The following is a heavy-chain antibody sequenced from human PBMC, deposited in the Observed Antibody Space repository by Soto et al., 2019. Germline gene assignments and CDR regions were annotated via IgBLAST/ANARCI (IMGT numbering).Heavy chain of an antibody. Sequence: QVQLQQWGAGLLKPSETLSLTCAVYGVSFSAYYWSWIRQPRGKGLEWIGEINHSGSTKYNPSLKSRVTTSVATSKNQCCPKLSFVTAANRAVDYCARGRYSRRPVWFAYWGQGTL. CDR3: ARGRYSRRPVWFAY. CDR1: GVSFSAYY. D-gene: IGHD6-13*01. V-gene: IGHV4-34*01. CDR2: INHSGST. J-gene: IGHJ4*02.